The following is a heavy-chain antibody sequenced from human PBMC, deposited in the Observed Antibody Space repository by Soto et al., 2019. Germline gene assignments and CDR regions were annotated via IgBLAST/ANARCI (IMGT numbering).Heavy chain of an antibody. Sequence: ETLSLTCTVSGGSISSYYWSWIRQPPGKGLEWIGYIYYSGSTNYNPSLKSRVTISVDTSKNQFSLKLSSVTAADTAVYYCARGLTIFGVVSSFDPWGQGTLVTVSS. CDR3: ARGLTIFGVVSSFDP. CDR1: GGSISSYY. V-gene: IGHV4-59*01. J-gene: IGHJ5*02. D-gene: IGHD3-3*01. CDR2: IYYSGST.